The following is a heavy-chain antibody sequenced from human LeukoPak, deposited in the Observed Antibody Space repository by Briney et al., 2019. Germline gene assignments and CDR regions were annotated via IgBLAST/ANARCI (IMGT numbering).Heavy chain of an antibody. J-gene: IGHJ5*02. D-gene: IGHD6-19*01. CDR1: GFTFSNAY. Sequence: SGGSLRLSCAASGFTFSNAYMNWVRQAPGKGLEWVAVISYDGSNKYYADSVKGRFTISRDNSKNTLYLQMNSLRAEDTAVYYCARANIAVAGTRATHNWFDPWGQGTLVTVSS. CDR2: ISYDGSNK. V-gene: IGHV3-30-3*01. CDR3: ARANIAVAGTRATHNWFDP.